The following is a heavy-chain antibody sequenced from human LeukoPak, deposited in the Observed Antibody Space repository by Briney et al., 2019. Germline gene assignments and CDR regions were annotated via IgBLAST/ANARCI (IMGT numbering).Heavy chain of an antibody. D-gene: IGHD3-22*01. CDR3: AREGYYDSSGMYYSDY. Sequence: ASVKVSCKASGYTFTSYGISWVRQAPGQGLEWMGWISAYNGNTNYAQKLQGRVTMTTDTSTSTAYMELRSLRSDDTAVYYCAREGYYDSSGMYYSDYWGQGTLVTVSS. V-gene: IGHV1-18*01. CDR2: ISAYNGNT. CDR1: GYTFTSYG. J-gene: IGHJ4*02.